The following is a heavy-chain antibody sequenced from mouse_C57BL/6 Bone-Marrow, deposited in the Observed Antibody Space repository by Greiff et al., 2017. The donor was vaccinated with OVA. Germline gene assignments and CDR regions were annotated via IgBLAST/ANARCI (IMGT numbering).Heavy chain of an antibody. J-gene: IGHJ3*01. V-gene: IGHV1-63*01. D-gene: IGHD2-1*01. CDR3: ALIYYGNSPWFAY. CDR2: IYPGGGYT. CDR1: GYTFTNYW. Sequence: VQRVESGAELVRPGTSVKMSCKASGYTFTNYWIGWAKQRPGHGLEWIGDIYPGGGYTNYNEKFKGKATLTADKSSSTAYMQFSSLTSEDSAIYYCALIYYGNSPWFAYWGQGTLVTVSA.